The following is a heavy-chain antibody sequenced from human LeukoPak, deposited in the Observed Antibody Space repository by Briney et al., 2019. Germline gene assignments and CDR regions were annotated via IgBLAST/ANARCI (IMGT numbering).Heavy chain of an antibody. D-gene: IGHD3-22*01. V-gene: IGHV3-66*01. CDR3: ARDYNYYHSSGYWYYFDY. J-gene: IGHJ4*02. CDR2: IYSDGST. Sequence: GGSLRLSCAASGFTVSSNYMSWVRQAPGKGLEWVSVIYSDGSTYYADSVKGRFTISRDNSNNTLYLQINSLRAEDTAVYYCARDYNYYHSSGYWYYFDYWGQGTLVTVSS. CDR1: GFTVSSNY.